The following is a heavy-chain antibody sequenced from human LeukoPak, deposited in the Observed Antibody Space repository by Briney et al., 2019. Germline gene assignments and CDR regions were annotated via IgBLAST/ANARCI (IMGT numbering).Heavy chain of an antibody. Sequence: SETLSLTCTVSGGSISSYYWSWIRQPPGKGLEWIGYIYYSGSTNYNPSLKSRVTISVDTSKNQLSLKLSSVTAADTAVYYCARHEVGERAFDIWGQGTMVTVSS. CDR3: ARHEVGERAFDI. J-gene: IGHJ3*02. CDR2: IYYSGST. V-gene: IGHV4-59*08. D-gene: IGHD1-26*01. CDR1: GGSISSYY.